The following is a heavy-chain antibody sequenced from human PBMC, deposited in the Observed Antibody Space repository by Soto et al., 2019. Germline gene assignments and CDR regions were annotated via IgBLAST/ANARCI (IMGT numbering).Heavy chain of an antibody. J-gene: IGHJ6*02. Sequence: QVQLVQSGAEVKKPGASVKVSCKASGYTFTSYGISWVRQAPGQGLEWMGWISAYNGNTNYAQKLQGRVTMTTDTSTSTAYMELRSLRSDDTAVYYCARDVLPGIVVVTAYGMDVWGQGTTVTVSS. CDR1: GYTFTSYG. V-gene: IGHV1-18*01. D-gene: IGHD2-21*02. CDR2: ISAYNGNT. CDR3: ARDVLPGIVVVTAYGMDV.